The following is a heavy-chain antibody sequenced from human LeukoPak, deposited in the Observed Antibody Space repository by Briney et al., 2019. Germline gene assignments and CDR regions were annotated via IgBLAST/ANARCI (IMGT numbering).Heavy chain of an antibody. CDR1: GGSISSGGYY. J-gene: IGHJ3*02. CDR2: IYYSGST. V-gene: IGHV4-31*03. D-gene: IGHD3-10*01. CDR3: ASMNSGSYYNQRLAFDI. Sequence: SETLSLTCTVSGGSISSGGYYWSRIRQHPGKGLEWIGYIYYSGSTYYNPSLKSRVTISVDTSKNQFSLKLSSVTAADTAVYYCASMNSGSYYNQRLAFDIWGQGTMVTVSS.